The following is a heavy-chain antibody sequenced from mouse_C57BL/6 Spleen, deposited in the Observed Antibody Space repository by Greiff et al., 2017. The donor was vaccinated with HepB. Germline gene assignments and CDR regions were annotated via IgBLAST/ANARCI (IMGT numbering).Heavy chain of an antibody. V-gene: IGHV5-17*01. Sequence: EVKLVESGGGLVKPGGSLKLSCAASGFTFSDYGMHWVRQAPEKGLEWVAYISSGSSTIYYADTVKGRFTISRDNAKNTLFLQMTRLRSEDTAMYYCAGGGRYFDVWGTGTTVTVSS. CDR1: GFTFSDYG. J-gene: IGHJ1*03. CDR3: AGGGRYFDV. CDR2: ISSGSSTI.